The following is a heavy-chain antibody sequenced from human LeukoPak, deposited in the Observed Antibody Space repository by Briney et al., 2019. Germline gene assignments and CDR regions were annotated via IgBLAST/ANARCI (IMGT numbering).Heavy chain of an antibody. CDR2: IRSKVNNYAT. CDR3: TRRSGDDSRGYYDY. V-gene: IGHV3-73*01. Sequence: GSLKPSFSASGFPFNCSAMHWVRQASGKGVEWVGRIRSKVNNYATTYAASVKGMFTISRDESKNTAYLQMNSLKTEDTAVYYCTRRSGDDSRGYYDYWGQGTLVTVSS. J-gene: IGHJ4*02. CDR1: GFPFNCSA. D-gene: IGHD3-22*01.